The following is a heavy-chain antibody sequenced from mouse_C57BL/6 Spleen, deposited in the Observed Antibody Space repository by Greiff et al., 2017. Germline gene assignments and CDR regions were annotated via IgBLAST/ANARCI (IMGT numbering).Heavy chain of an antibody. CDR3: ARAGIYYGYDGFAY. CDR2: ISSGSSTI. CDR1: GFTFSDYG. Sequence: EVMLVESGGGLVKPGGSLKLSCAASGFTFSDYGMHWVRQAPEKGLEWVAYISSGSSTIYYADTVKGRFTISRDNAKNTLFLQMTSLRSEDTAMYYCARAGIYYGYDGFAYWGQGTLVTVSA. D-gene: IGHD2-2*01. J-gene: IGHJ3*01. V-gene: IGHV5-17*01.